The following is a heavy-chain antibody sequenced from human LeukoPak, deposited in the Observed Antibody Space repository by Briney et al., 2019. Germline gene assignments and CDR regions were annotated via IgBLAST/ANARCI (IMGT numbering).Heavy chain of an antibody. J-gene: IGHJ5*02. D-gene: IGHD4-17*01. V-gene: IGHV4-61*01. Sequence: PSETLSLTCSVSGGSVSSANHCWHWLRQPPGKGLEWIGCVDFSGSTKYNPSLKSRVIISVDTSKNQLSLKLRSGTAVDTAIYYCARSNYGDYVWFAPWGQGTLVTVSS. CDR2: VDFSGST. CDR1: GGSVSSANHC. CDR3: ARSNYGDYVWFAP.